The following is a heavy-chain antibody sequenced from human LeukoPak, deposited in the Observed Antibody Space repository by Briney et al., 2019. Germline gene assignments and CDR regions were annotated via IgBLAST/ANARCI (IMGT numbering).Heavy chain of an antibody. CDR3: ARGYEWLRPLDY. CDR1: GGTFSSYA. D-gene: IGHD5-12*01. V-gene: IGHV1-69*01. J-gene: IGHJ4*02. Sequence: SVKVSCKAPGGTFSSYAISWVRQAPGQGLEWMGGIIPIFGTANYAQKFQGRVTITADESTSTAYMELSSLRSEDTAVYYCARGYEWLRPLDYWGQGTLVTVSS. CDR2: IIPIFGTA.